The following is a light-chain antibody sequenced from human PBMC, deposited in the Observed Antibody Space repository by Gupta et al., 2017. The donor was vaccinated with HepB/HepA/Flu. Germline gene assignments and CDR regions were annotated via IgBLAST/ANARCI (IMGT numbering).Light chain of an antibody. CDR2: NNN. Sequence: QSVLTQPPSASGTPGQRVTISCSGSRSNIGSNPVNWYQHLPGTAPKLLIANNNQRPSGVPDRFSGSESGASASLAISGLQSEDEAAYYCAAWDDRLNGQVFGGGTNLTVL. CDR3: AAWDDRLNGQV. V-gene: IGLV1-44*01. J-gene: IGLJ3*02. CDR1: RSNIGSNP.